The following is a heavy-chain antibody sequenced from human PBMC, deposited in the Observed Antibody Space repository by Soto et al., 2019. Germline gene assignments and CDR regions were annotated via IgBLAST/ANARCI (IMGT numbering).Heavy chain of an antibody. Sequence: EVQLVESGGGLVQPGGSLRLSCAASGFTFSSYSMNWVRQAPGKGLEWVSYISSSSSTIYYADSVKGRFTISRDNAKNSLYLQMNSLRDEDTAVYYCANYQGIAAAGRGNDYWGQGTLVTVSS. J-gene: IGHJ4*02. CDR3: ANYQGIAAAGRGNDY. V-gene: IGHV3-48*02. D-gene: IGHD6-13*01. CDR1: GFTFSSYS. CDR2: ISSSSSTI.